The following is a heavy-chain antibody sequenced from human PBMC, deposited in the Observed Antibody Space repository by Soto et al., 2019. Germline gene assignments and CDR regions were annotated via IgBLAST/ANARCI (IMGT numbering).Heavy chain of an antibody. J-gene: IGHJ4*02. CDR1: RVSLLISF. CDR3: ARYYRASGRYCFDY. CDR2: INQDGGVT. V-gene: IGHV3-7*03. D-gene: IGHD6-19*01. Sequence: GSPRLWCVASRVSLLISFVCGMRQEPGKGLEWVANINQDGGVTYYVDSVEGGLTISRDNTKDSLYLQMNSIRRQDPAIYYCARYYRASGRYCFDYWAQGTLGTVSS.